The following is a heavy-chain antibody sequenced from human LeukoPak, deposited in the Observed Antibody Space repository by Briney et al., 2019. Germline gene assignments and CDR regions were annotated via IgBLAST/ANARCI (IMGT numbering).Heavy chain of an antibody. J-gene: IGHJ6*03. CDR2: ISGSDGST. CDR1: GFTFSSYG. V-gene: IGHV3-23*01. Sequence: PGGSLSLSCAASGFTFSSYGMSWVRQAPGKGLEWVSAISGSDGSTYYADSVKGRFTISRDNSKNTLYLQMNSLRAEDTAVYYCAKGGTVTTFHYYYYMDVWGKGTTVTISS. CDR3: AKGGTVTTFHYYYYMDV. D-gene: IGHD4-17*01.